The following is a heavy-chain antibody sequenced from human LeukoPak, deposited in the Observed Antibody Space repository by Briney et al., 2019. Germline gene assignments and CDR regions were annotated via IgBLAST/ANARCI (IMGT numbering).Heavy chain of an antibody. V-gene: IGHV3-23*01. CDR3: ARDRWGYSYGGD. Sequence: GGSLRLSCAASGFTFSSYGMSWVRQAPGKGLEWVSAISGSGGSTYYADSVKGRFTISRDNSKNTLYLQMNSLRAEDTAVYYCARDRWGYSYGGDWGQGTLVTVSS. D-gene: IGHD5-18*01. J-gene: IGHJ4*02. CDR1: GFTFSSYG. CDR2: ISGSGGST.